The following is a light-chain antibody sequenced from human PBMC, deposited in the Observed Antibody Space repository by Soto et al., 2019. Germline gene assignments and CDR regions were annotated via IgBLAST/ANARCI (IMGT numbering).Light chain of an antibody. Sequence: QSALTQPAAVSGSPGQSITISCTGTSSDVGNYDYVSWYQQCPGKAPKLMIYAVSRRPAGVSNRFAGSKSGNTAALTISGLQADDEADYYCTSYTPGSTDVFGTGTKLTVL. CDR1: SSDVGNYDY. CDR3: TSYTPGSTDV. CDR2: AVS. J-gene: IGLJ1*01. V-gene: IGLV2-14*03.